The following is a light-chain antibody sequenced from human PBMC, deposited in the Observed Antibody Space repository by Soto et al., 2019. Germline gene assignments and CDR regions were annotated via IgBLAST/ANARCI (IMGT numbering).Light chain of an antibody. J-gene: IGKJ2*01. V-gene: IGKV3-20*01. CDR1: QSISSNY. CDR3: QQYDASPYT. CDR2: GAS. Sequence: DIVLTQSPGTLSLSPGERATLSCRASQSISSNYLAWYQQKPGQAPRLLIYGASSRATGIPDRFSGSGSGTDFTLTISRLEPEDFAVFYCQQYDASPYTFGHGTKLESK.